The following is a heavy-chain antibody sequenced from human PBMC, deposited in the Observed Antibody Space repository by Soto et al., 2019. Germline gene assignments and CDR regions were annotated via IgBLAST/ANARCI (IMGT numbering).Heavy chain of an antibody. CDR3: ARDRGWSLFDY. Sequence: GGSLRLSCAASGFTFSSYAMHWVRQAPGKGLVYVSAISSDGSNTYYADSVKGRFTTSRDNAKNTLYLQMNSLRAEDTAVYYCARDRGWSLFDYWGQGTLVTISS. J-gene: IGHJ4*02. CDR2: ISSDGSNT. D-gene: IGHD6-19*01. CDR1: GFTFSSYA. V-gene: IGHV3-64*04.